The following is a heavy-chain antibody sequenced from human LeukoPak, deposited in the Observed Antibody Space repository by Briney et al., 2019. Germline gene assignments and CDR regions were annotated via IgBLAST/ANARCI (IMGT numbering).Heavy chain of an antibody. D-gene: IGHD1-26*01. V-gene: IGHV3-21*01. Sequence: GGSLRLSCAASGFTFSTYNMNWVRQAPGKGLEWVSSISSSSNYIYYADSVKGQFTISRDNAKNSLYLQMNSLRAEDTDVYYCARDVGASAPDAFDIWGQGTMVTVSS. CDR2: ISSSSNYI. CDR1: GFTFSTYN. J-gene: IGHJ3*02. CDR3: ARDVGASAPDAFDI.